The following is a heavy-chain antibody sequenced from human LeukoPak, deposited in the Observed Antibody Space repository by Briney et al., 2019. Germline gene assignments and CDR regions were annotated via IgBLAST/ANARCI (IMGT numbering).Heavy chain of an antibody. J-gene: IGHJ3*02. CDR1: GYTFTNYD. Sequence: GTSVKVSCKASGYTFTNYDINWVRQATGQGLEWMGWMNPNNANTGYAQKFQGRLTITRNTSISTVYMELSSLRSDDTAVYYCARGDGFDIWGQGTMVTVSS. V-gene: IGHV1-8*03. CDR3: ARGDGFDI. CDR2: MNPNNANT.